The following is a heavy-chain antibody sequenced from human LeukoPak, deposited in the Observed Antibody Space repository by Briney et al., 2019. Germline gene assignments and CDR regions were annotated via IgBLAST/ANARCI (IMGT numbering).Heavy chain of an antibody. CDR2: ISTYNGNT. CDR1: GYTFTSYD. D-gene: IGHD3-22*01. Sequence: ASVEVSCKASGYTFTSYDISWVRQAPGQGLEWMGWISTYNGNTNYAQKLQGRVTMTTDTITTTAYMELRSLRSDDTAVYYCARGKPRSYYDSSGPPVFGMDVWGQGTTVTVSS. V-gene: IGHV1-18*01. CDR3: ARGKPRSYYDSSGPPVFGMDV. J-gene: IGHJ6*02.